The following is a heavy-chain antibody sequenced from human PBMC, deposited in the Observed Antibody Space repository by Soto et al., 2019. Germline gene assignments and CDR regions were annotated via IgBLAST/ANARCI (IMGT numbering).Heavy chain of an antibody. D-gene: IGHD2-15*01. CDR3: AKHLSNGSPDY. J-gene: IGHJ4*02. Sequence: EVQLLESGGALVQPGGSLRLSCAASGFTFSSYAMSWVRQAPGKGLEWVSLISGSGGCTYYADSVKGRFTISRDNSKNTLYLQMNSVRAEDTAVFYCAKHLSNGSPDYWGQGTLVTVSS. CDR2: ISGSGGCT. V-gene: IGHV3-23*01. CDR1: GFTFSSYA.